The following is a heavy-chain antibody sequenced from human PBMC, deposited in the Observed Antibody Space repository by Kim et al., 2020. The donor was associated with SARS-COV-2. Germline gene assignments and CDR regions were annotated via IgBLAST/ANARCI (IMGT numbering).Heavy chain of an antibody. D-gene: IGHD6-13*01. CDR3: AGDRGGEQQLLKMGYYYYGMDD. V-gene: IGHV3-30*04. CDR1: GFTFSSYA. Sequence: GGSLRLSCAASGFTFSSYAMHWVRQAPGKGLEWVAVISYDGSNKYYVYSVKGRFTISRDNSKNTLYLQMNSLRAEDTAEYYCAGDRGGEQQLLKMGYYYYGMDDWGQGTTVTVSS. CDR2: ISYDGSNK. J-gene: IGHJ6*02.